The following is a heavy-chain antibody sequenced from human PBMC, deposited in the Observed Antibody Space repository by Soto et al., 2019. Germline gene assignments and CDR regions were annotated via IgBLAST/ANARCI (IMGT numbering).Heavy chain of an antibody. Sequence: SETLSLTCTVSGGSISSYYWSWIRQPPGKGLEWIGYIYYSGSTNYNPSLKSRVTISVDTSKNQFSLKLSSVTAADTAVYYCARVGSSGLEDYYYYGMDVWGQGTTVTVYS. D-gene: IGHD6-19*01. CDR1: GGSISSYY. CDR3: ARVGSSGLEDYYYYGMDV. V-gene: IGHV4-59*01. J-gene: IGHJ6*02. CDR2: IYYSGST.